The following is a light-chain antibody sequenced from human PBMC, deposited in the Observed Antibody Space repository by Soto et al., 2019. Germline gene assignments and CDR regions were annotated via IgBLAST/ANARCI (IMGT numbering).Light chain of an antibody. CDR3: QRSYRTPRT. CDR1: QSISTY. Sequence: DIQMPQSPSSLYASVRDRVTITCRASQSISTYLNWYQQKVGKPPKLLIYAASSLQRGFTSRLSRSRSGTDLTHAISRLQPEEFATYYRQRSYRTPRTSSQGPKREIK. CDR2: AAS. V-gene: IGKV1-39*01. J-gene: IGKJ2*02.